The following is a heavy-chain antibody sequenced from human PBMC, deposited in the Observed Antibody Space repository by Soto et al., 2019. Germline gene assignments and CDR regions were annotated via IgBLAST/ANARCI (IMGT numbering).Heavy chain of an antibody. D-gene: IGHD3-22*01. CDR2: IIPIFGTA. Sequence: GASVKVSCKASGGTFSSYAISWVRQAPGQGLEWMGGIIPIFGTANYAQKFQGRVTITADESTSTAYMELSSLRSEDTAVYYCASTQDSSGYPSWFDPWGQGTLVTVSS. J-gene: IGHJ5*02. V-gene: IGHV1-69*13. CDR3: ASTQDSSGYPSWFDP. CDR1: GGTFSSYA.